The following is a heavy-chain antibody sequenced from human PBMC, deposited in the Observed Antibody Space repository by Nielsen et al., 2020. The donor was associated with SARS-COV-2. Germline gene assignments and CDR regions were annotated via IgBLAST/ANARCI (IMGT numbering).Heavy chain of an antibody. Sequence: GESLKISCAASGFTFSSYWMSWVRQAPGKGLEWVANIKQDGSEKYYVDSVKGRFTISRDNAKNSLYLQMNSLRAEDTAVYYCATPLIGGYKSDYWGQGTLVTVSS. D-gene: IGHD5-24*01. V-gene: IGHV3-7*03. CDR3: ATPLIGGYKSDY. CDR2: IKQDGSEK. CDR1: GFTFSSYW. J-gene: IGHJ4*02.